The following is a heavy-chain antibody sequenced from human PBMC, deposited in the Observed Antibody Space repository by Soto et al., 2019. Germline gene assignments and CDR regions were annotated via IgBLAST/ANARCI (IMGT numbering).Heavy chain of an antibody. Sequence: QVQLEQSGAEVKKPGASVKVSCQTSGYTFTSYTLHWVRQAPGQGLEWLGWINAGNGREKYSQRFQDRVSLSTDRSTRTAFMEIRDLRSEATAVYYWARGGGWVGEASFDTWGQGTLVIVSS. CDR1: GYTFTSYT. J-gene: IGHJ4*02. CDR3: ARGGGWVGEASFDT. CDR2: INAGNGRE. D-gene: IGHD3-10*01. V-gene: IGHV1-3*01.